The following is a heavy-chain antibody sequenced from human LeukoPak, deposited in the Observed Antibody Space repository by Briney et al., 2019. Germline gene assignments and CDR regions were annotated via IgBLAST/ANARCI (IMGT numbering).Heavy chain of an antibody. D-gene: IGHD3-22*01. CDR2: ISGSGGST. Sequence: GGSLRLSCAASGFTFSSYAMSWVRQAPGKGPEWVSAISGSGGSTYYADSVKGRFTISRDNSKNTLYLQMNSLRAEDTAVYYCAKDFRSNYYDSSGLNDYWGQGTLVTVSS. V-gene: IGHV3-23*01. J-gene: IGHJ4*02. CDR1: GFTFSSYA. CDR3: AKDFRSNYYDSSGLNDY.